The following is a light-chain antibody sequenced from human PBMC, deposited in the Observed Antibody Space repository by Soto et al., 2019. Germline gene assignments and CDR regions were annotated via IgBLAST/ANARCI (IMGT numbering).Light chain of an antibody. CDR3: QQRSNWPLMYT. J-gene: IGKJ2*01. CDR1: QSVSSSY. V-gene: IGKV3D-20*02. CDR2: GAS. Sequence: DIVLTQSPGTLSLSPGERATLSCRASQSVSSSYFAWYQQKPGQAPRLLIYGASNRATGIPDRFSGGGTATDFTLTISRLEPEDFAVYYCQQRSNWPLMYTFGQGTKLEIK.